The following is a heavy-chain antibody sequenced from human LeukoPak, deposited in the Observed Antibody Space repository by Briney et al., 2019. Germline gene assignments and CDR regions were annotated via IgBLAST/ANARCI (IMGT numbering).Heavy chain of an antibody. D-gene: IGHD6-13*01. V-gene: IGHV4-59*01. Sequence: SETLSLTCTVSGGSISSYYWSWIRQPPGKGLEWIGYIYYSGSTNYNPSLKSRVTISVDTSKNQFSLKLSSVTAADTAVYYCARDGAAAGDYYGMDVWGQGTTVTVSS. J-gene: IGHJ6*02. CDR1: GGSISSYY. CDR2: IYYSGST. CDR3: ARDGAAAGDYYGMDV.